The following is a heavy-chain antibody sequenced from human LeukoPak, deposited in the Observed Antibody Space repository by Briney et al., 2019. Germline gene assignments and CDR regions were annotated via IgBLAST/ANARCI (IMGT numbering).Heavy chain of an antibody. J-gene: IGHJ5*02. CDR1: GFSFGDYA. Sequence: GGSLRLSCSASGFSFGDYAISWVRQAPGKGLEWVSTISDSSSTYYVDSVKGRFTISRDNSKNTLYLQMNSLKTEDTALYYCTRDSGTYNWLDPWGQGTLVTVSS. D-gene: IGHD1-26*01. V-gene: IGHV3-23*01. CDR3: TRDSGTYNWLDP. CDR2: ISDSSST.